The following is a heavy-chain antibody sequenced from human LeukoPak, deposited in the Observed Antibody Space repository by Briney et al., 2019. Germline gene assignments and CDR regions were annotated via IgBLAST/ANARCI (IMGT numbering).Heavy chain of an antibody. CDR2: IYGSGTST. CDR3: VEGRSSGWVSEY. CDR1: GFTFTRYA. Sequence: GGSLRLSCAAPGFTFTRYAMSSVRQAPGKGLEWVSGIYGSGTSTYYADSVKSRFTISRDNSNNTLYLQMNSLRAEDTAVYLSVEGRSSGWVSEYWGQGTLVSVSS. D-gene: IGHD6-19*01. V-gene: IGHV3-23*05. J-gene: IGHJ4*02.